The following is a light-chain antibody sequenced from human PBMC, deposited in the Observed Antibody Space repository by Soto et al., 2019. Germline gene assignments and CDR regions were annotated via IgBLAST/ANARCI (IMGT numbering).Light chain of an antibody. CDR1: SGHSSYI. J-gene: IGLJ2*01. CDR3: ETWDSNTVV. CDR2: LEGSGSY. V-gene: IGLV4-60*03. Sequence: QSVLTQSSSASASLGSSVKLTCTLSSGHSSYIIAWHQQQPGKAPRYLMKLEGSGSYNKGSGVPDHFSGSSSGADRYLTISNLQSEDEADYYCETWDSNTVVFGGGTQLTVL.